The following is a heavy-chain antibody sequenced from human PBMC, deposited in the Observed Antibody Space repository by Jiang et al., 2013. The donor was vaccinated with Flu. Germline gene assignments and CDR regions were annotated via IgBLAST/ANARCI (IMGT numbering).Heavy chain of an antibody. J-gene: IGHJ4*02. Sequence: SCAASGFTFNTYSMNWVRQAPGKGLEWVSYITGGSGSIYYAESVRGRFTISRDNAKNSLSLQMNSLRVEDTAVYYCTRDSDNWPYIDYWGQGTLVTVSS. CDR3: TRDSDNWPYIDY. V-gene: IGHV3-48*01. CDR1: GFTFNTYS. D-gene: IGHD1-1*01. CDR2: ITGGSGSI.